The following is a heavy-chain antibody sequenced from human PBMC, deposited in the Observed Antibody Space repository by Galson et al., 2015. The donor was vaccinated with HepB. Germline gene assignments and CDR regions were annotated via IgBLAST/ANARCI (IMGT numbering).Heavy chain of an antibody. D-gene: IGHD5-24*01. V-gene: IGHV1-46*01. Sequence: SVKVSCKASGYTFTSYYMHWVRQAPGQGLEWMGIINPSGGSTSYAQKFQGRVTMTRDTSTSTVYMELSSLRSEDTAVYYCARELDPFSGRSMATDYWGQGTLVTVSS. CDR1: GYTFTSYY. CDR2: INPSGGST. CDR3: ARELDPFSGRSMATDY. J-gene: IGHJ4*02.